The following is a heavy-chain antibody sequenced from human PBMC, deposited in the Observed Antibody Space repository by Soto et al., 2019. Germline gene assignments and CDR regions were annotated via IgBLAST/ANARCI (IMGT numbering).Heavy chain of an antibody. CDR1: GFTFNSYW. D-gene: IGHD3-16*01. V-gene: IGHV3-74*01. CDR2: LNSDGSSR. Sequence: EVQLVESGGGLIQPGGSLRLSCAASGFTFNSYWMHWVRQAPGKGLVWVSRLNSDGSSRYYGDSMKGRFIISRDNAKNTLYLQLNSLRDEDTAVYDCARGIKNKYGMDVWGQGTTVTVSS. CDR3: ARGIKNKYGMDV. J-gene: IGHJ6*02.